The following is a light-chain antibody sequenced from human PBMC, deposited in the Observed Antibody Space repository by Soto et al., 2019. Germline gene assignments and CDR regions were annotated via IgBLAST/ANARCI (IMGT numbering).Light chain of an antibody. J-gene: IGLJ1*01. Sequence: QSALTQPASVSGSPGQSITISCTGTSSDVGGYNYVSWYQQHPGKAPKLMIYEVSNRPSGVSNRFCGSKSGNTASLTISGLQAEDEADYYCSSYTSSSTLYVFGTGTKLTVL. CDR1: SSDVGGYNY. CDR3: SSYTSSSTLYV. V-gene: IGLV2-14*01. CDR2: EVS.